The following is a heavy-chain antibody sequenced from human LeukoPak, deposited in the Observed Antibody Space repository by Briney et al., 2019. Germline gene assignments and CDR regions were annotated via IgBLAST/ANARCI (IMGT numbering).Heavy chain of an antibody. CDR3: ATYGDFVDY. J-gene: IGHJ4*02. CDR2: ISSSSSYI. D-gene: IGHD4-17*01. V-gene: IGHV3-21*01. Sequence: PGGSLRLSCAASGFTFSSYSMNWVRQAPGKGLEWVSSISSSSSYIYYADSVKGRFTISRDNAKNSPYLQMNSLRAEDTAVYYCATYGDFVDYWGQGTLVTVSS. CDR1: GFTFSSYS.